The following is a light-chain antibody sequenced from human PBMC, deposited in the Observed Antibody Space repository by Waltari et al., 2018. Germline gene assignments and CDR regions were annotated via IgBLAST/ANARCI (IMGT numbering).Light chain of an antibody. CDR2: DVN. V-gene: IGLV2-11*01. CDR1: SRDVGGYDY. Sequence: QSALTQPRSVSGSPGQSVTISCAGTSRDVGGYDYVPWFQQHPGKVPKLLIYDVNERPSDVPDRFSGSKSANTASLTISGLQTEDEADYYCCSFAGSYTYVFGSGTRVTVL. CDR3: CSFAGSYTYV. J-gene: IGLJ1*01.